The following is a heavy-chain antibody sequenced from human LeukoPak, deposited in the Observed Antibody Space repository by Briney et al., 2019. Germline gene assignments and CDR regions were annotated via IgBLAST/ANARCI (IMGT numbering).Heavy chain of an antibody. CDR1: GLTFNTYS. V-gene: IGHV3-21*01. D-gene: IGHD3-22*01. J-gene: IGHJ4*02. CDR3: ARIVV. Sequence: GGSLRLSCAASGLTFNTYSMNWVRQAPGKGLGWVSSISSSSDYIYYADSMKGRFTISRDNAKNSLYLQMNSLRAEDTAVYYCARIVVWGQGTLVTVSS. CDR2: ISSSSDYI.